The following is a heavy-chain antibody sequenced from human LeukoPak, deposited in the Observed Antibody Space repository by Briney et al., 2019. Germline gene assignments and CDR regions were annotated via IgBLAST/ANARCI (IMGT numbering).Heavy chain of an antibody. CDR1: GYTFTSYG. J-gene: IGHJ4*02. Sequence: GASVKVSCKASGYTFTSYGISWVRQAPGQGLEWMGWISAYNGNTNYAQKLQGRVTMTTGTSTSTAYMELRSLRSDDTAVYYCARAHISSGYYYFVRIDYWGQGTLVTVSS. CDR2: ISAYNGNT. V-gene: IGHV1-18*01. D-gene: IGHD3-22*01. CDR3: ARAHISSGYYYFVRIDY.